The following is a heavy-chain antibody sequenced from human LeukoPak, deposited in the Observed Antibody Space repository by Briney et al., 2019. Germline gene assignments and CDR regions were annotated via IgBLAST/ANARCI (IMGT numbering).Heavy chain of an antibody. J-gene: IGHJ4*02. D-gene: IGHD1-20*01. CDR3: ARPSITGSYYFDY. CDR1: GFTLRSYT. V-gene: IGHV3-23*01. CDR2: ISGVGVTT. Sequence: PGGSLRLSCAASGFTLRSYTMSWVRQAPGKGLEWVSTISGVGVTTYYADSVKGRFTISRDNAKNSLYLQMNSLRAEDTAVYYCARPSITGSYYFDYWGQGTLVTVSS.